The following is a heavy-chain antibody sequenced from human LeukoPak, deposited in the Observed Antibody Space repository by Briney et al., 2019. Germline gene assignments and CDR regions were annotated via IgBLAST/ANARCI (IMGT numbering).Heavy chain of an antibody. V-gene: IGHV4-59*08. CDR1: GGSISSYY. J-gene: IGHJ6*01. Sequence: NASETLSLTCTVSGGSISSYYWSWIRQPPGKGLEWIGYIYYSGSTNYNPSLKSRVTISVDASKKQFSLKVSSVTAADTAVDYCARVCGDIVVLPAATQYYYYYGMDVWGQRTTVTVSS. CDR2: IYYSGST. CDR3: ARVCGDIVVLPAATQYYYYYGMDV. D-gene: IGHD2-2*01.